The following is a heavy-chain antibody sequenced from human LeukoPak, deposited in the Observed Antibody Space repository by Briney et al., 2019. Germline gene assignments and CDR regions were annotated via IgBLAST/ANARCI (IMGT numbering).Heavy chain of an antibody. V-gene: IGHV1-24*01. J-gene: IGHJ5*02. CDR3: ATVPIFGVVIIQNWFDP. CDR2: FDPEDGET. Sequence: ASVKASCKVSGYTLTELSMHWVRQAPGKGLEWMGGFDPEDGETIYAQKFQGRVTMTEDTSTDTAYMELSSLRSEDTAVYYCATVPIFGVVIIQNWFDPWGQGTLVTVSS. D-gene: IGHD3-3*01. CDR1: GYTLTELS.